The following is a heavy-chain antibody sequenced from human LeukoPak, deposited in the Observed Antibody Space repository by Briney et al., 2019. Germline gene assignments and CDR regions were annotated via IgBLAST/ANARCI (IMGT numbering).Heavy chain of an antibody. D-gene: IGHD2-15*01. J-gene: IGHJ4*02. V-gene: IGHV3-48*01. Sequence: GGSLRLSCAASGFTFSDCSMTWVRQTPGKGLEWVSYLSSSSSSIYYADSVKGRFTISRDNAKKSLYLQMNSLRAEDTAVYYCARIWVINCSGGSCYYFEYWGQGTLVTVSS. CDR2: LSSSSSSI. CDR3: ARIWVINCSGGSCYYFEY. CDR1: GFTFSDCS.